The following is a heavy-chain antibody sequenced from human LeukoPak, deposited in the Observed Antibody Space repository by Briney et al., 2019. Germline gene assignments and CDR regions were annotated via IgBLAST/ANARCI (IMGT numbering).Heavy chain of an antibody. CDR3: ARQGGGFWYFDL. CDR1: GGSISSYY. V-gene: IGHV4-59*08. CDR2: IYYSGST. D-gene: IGHD6-25*01. Sequence: SETLSLTCTVSGGSISSYYWSWIRQPPGKGLEWLGYIYYSGSTNYNPSLKSRVTISVDTSKNQFSLKLSSVTAADTAVYYCARQGGGFWYFDLWGRGTLVTVSS. J-gene: IGHJ2*01.